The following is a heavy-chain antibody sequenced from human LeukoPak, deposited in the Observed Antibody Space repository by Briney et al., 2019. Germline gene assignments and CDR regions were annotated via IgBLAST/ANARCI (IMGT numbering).Heavy chain of an antibody. Sequence: GGSLRLSCAASGFTFSSYAMSWVRQAPGKGLEWVSAISGSGGSTYYADSVKGRFTISRDNSKNTLYLQMNSLRAEDTAVYYCAEAPTPDFYCGGDCYYFDYWGQGTLVTVSS. J-gene: IGHJ4*02. CDR2: ISGSGGST. CDR1: GFTFSSYA. D-gene: IGHD2-21*02. CDR3: AEAPTPDFYCGGDCYYFDY. V-gene: IGHV3-23*01.